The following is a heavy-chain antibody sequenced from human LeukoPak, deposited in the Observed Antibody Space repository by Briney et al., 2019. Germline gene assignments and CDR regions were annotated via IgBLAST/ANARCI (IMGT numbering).Heavy chain of an antibody. CDR3: ARDRTYYYDSSGDYYFDY. J-gene: IGHJ4*02. Sequence: GGSLRLSCAASGFTFSSYSMNWVRQAPGKGLEWVAVIWYDGSNKYYADSVKGRFTISRDNSKNTLYLQMNSLRAEDTAVYYCARDRTYYYDSSGDYYFDYWGQGTLVTVSS. D-gene: IGHD3-22*01. V-gene: IGHV3-33*08. CDR1: GFTFSSYS. CDR2: IWYDGSNK.